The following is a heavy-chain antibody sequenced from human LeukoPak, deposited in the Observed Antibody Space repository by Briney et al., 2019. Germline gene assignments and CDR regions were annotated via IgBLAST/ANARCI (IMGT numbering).Heavy chain of an antibody. CDR3: ARASITMIGLDY. Sequence: PSETLSLTCAVSGGSISSGGYSWSWIRQPPGKGLEWIGYIYYSGSTYYNPSLKSRVTISVDTSKNQFSLKLSSVTAADTAVYYCARASITMIGLDYWGQGTLVTVSS. J-gene: IGHJ4*02. V-gene: IGHV4-30-4*07. CDR2: IYYSGST. D-gene: IGHD3-22*01. CDR1: GGSISSGGYS.